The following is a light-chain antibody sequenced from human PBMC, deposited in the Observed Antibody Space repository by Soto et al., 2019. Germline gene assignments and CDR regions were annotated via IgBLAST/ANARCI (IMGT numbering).Light chain of an antibody. Sequence: EIVLTQSPATLSLSPGERATLSCRASQSVSSYLAWYQQKPGQAPRLLIYDASNRATGIPARFGGSGSGTGFTLTISSLEPEDFAVSDCQQRSNWPPGYTFGQGTKLEMK. CDR2: DAS. CDR3: QQRSNWPPGYT. V-gene: IGKV3-11*01. CDR1: QSVSSY. J-gene: IGKJ2*01.